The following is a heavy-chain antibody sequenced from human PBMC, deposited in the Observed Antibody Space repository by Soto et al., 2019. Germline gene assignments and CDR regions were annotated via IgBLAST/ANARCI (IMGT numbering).Heavy chain of an antibody. CDR3: AKPSVVVPAAIRYSGYDLSNPLQ. Sequence: GGSLRLSCAASGFTFSSYAMSWVRQAPGKGLEWVSAISGSGGSTYYADSVKGRFTISRDNSKNTLYLQMNSLRAEDTAVYYCAKPSVVVPAAIRYSGYDLSNPLQWGQGTLVTVSS. J-gene: IGHJ4*02. CDR1: GFTFSSYA. CDR2: ISGSGGST. D-gene: IGHD2-2*02. V-gene: IGHV3-23*01.